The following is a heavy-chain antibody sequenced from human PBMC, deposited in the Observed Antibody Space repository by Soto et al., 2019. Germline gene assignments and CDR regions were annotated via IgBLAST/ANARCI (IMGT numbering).Heavy chain of an antibody. D-gene: IGHD1-26*01. CDR3: ARGDQELNS. V-gene: IGHV4-59*13. CDR1: DNSIHTYT. J-gene: IGHJ4*02. Sequence: AETLSLTVTVSDNSIHTYTWTWIHQPPGKVLQWFGYIFSSVMTNYNASLQRRLTMSVETTKNRLSLKLNAVTSPCTAVYYCARGDQELNSWGQGTLVTVSS. CDR2: IFSSVMT.